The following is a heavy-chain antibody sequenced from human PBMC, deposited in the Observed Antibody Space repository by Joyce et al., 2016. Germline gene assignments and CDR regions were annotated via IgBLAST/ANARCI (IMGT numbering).Heavy chain of an antibody. CDR2: ISAYNGNT. CDR3: AREAYDCSGGSCYSSWFDP. CDR1: GYTFTRYG. D-gene: IGHD2-15*01. J-gene: IGHJ5*02. Sequence: QVQLVQSGAEVKKPGASVKVSCKASGYTFTRYGISWVRQAPGQGLEWMGWISAYNGNTNYEQKLQGRVTMTTDTSTSTAYMELRSLRSDDTAVYYCAREAYDCSGGSCYSSWFDPWGQGTLVTVSS. V-gene: IGHV1-18*01.